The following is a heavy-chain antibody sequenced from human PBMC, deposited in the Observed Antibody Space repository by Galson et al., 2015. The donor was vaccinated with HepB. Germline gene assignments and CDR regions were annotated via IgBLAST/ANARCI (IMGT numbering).Heavy chain of an antibody. J-gene: IGHJ6*03. D-gene: IGHD6-6*01. CDR3: ARDFADIAARPLYYMDV. CDR2: INSDGSST. V-gene: IGHV3-74*01. Sequence: SLRLSCAASGFTFSSYWMHWVRQAPGKGLVWVSRINSDGSSTSYADSVKGRFTISRDNAKNTRYLQMNSLRAEDTAVYYCARDFADIAARPLYYMDVWCKGTTVTVSS. CDR1: GFTFSSYW.